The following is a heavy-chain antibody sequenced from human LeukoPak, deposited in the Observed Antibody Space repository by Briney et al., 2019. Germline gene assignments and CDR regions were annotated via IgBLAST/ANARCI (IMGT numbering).Heavy chain of an antibody. Sequence: SETLSLTCTVSGGSISSYYWSWIRQPPGKGLEWIGYIYYSGSTNYNPSLKSRVTISVDTSKNQFSLKLSSVTAADTAVYYCARHRGTYYYDSSGYSYFDYWGQGTLVTVSS. V-gene: IGHV4-59*08. CDR1: GGSISSYY. CDR3: ARHRGTYYYDSSGYSYFDY. J-gene: IGHJ4*02. CDR2: IYYSGST. D-gene: IGHD3-22*01.